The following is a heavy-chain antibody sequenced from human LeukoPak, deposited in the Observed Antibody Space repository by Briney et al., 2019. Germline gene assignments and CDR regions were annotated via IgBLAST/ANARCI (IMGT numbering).Heavy chain of an antibody. CDR2: LSSSSSST. Sequence: PGGSLRLSCAASGFTFSPYNMNWVRQAPGKGLEWVSYLSSSSSSTYYADSVKGRLTISRDNAKNSLYLQMNSLRAEDTAVYYCARFGDYELDYWGQGTLVTASS. CDR1: GFTFSPYN. CDR3: ARFGDYELDY. V-gene: IGHV3-48*01. J-gene: IGHJ4*02. D-gene: IGHD4-17*01.